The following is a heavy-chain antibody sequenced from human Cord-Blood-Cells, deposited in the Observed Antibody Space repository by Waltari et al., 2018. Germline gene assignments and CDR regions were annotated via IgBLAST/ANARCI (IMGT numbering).Heavy chain of an antibody. V-gene: IGHV1-2*02. CDR2: INPNSGGT. Sequence: QVQLVQSGAEVKKPGASVKVSCKASGYTFTGYYMHWVRQAPGQGLEWMGWINPNSGGTNYAQKFQGRVAITRDTSISTAYMELSRLRSDDTAVYYCARDLADYCSGGSCYFDYYYGMDVWGQGTTVTVSS. J-gene: IGHJ6*02. D-gene: IGHD2-15*01. CDR3: ARDLADYCSGGSCYFDYYYGMDV. CDR1: GYTFTGYY.